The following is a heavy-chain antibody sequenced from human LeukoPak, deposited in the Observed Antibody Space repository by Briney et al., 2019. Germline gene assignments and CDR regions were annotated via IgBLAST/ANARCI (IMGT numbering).Heavy chain of an antibody. CDR2: IYYSGST. Sequence: SETLSLTCSVSGGSISSSSYYWGWIRQPPGEGLEWIGSIYYSGSTYYNPSLKTRATISVDTSKNQFSLDLTSVTAADTAVYYCARSGYSPGYYGMDVWGQGTTVTVSS. J-gene: IGHJ6*02. CDR3: ARSGYSPGYYGMDV. D-gene: IGHD5-18*01. V-gene: IGHV4-39*01. CDR1: GGSISSSSYY.